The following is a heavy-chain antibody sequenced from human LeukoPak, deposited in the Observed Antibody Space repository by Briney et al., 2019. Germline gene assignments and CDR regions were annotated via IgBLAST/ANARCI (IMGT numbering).Heavy chain of an antibody. J-gene: IGHJ4*02. CDR1: GYTFTSYD. V-gene: IGHV1-8*01. D-gene: IGHD6-19*01. Sequence: ASVKVSCKASGYTFTSYDINWVRQATGQGLEWMGWMNPNSGNTGYAQKFQGRVTMTRNTSISTAYMELSSLRSEDTAVYYCARGRFRGSSGWYRGGRSDYWGQGTLVTVSS. CDR2: MNPNSGNT. CDR3: ARGRFRGSSGWYRGGRSDY.